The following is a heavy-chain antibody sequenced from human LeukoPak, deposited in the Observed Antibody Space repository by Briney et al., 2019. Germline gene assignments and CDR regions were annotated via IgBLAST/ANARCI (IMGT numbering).Heavy chain of an antibody. CDR1: EFTFTSYE. D-gene: IGHD2-2*01. Sequence: GGSLRLSCAASEFTFTSYELNWVRQAPGKGLEWVSAISGSGGSTYYADSVKGRFTISRDNSKNTLYLQMNSLRAEDTAVYYCAKDVNLVVPAACDYWGQGTLVTVSS. J-gene: IGHJ4*02. V-gene: IGHV3-23*01. CDR2: ISGSGGST. CDR3: AKDVNLVVPAACDY.